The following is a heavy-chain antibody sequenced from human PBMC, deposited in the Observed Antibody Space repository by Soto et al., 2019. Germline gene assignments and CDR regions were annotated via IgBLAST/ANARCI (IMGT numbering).Heavy chain of an antibody. Sequence: QITLKESGPTLVKPTQTLTLTCTFSGFSLNTSGVGVGWIRQPPGKALEWLALIYWDDDKRYSPSLKSRLTITKDTSKNQVVFKMTNMNPVDTGTYYCAHGPYGDYPIDYWGQGTLVTVSS. CDR1: GFSLNTSGVG. CDR3: AHGPYGDYPIDY. D-gene: IGHD4-17*01. J-gene: IGHJ4*02. V-gene: IGHV2-5*02. CDR2: IYWDDDK.